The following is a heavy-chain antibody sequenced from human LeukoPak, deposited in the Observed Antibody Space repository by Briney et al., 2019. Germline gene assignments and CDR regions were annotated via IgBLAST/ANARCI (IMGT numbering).Heavy chain of an antibody. CDR2: ISGSGGST. CDR3: AKQIWDIVVVPAAMEH. Sequence: PGGSLRLSCAASGFTFSSYAMSWVRQAPGKGLEWVSAISGSGGSTYYAESVKGRFTISRDNSKNTLYLQMNSLRAEDTAVYYCAKQIWDIVVVPAAMEHWGQGTLVTVSS. J-gene: IGHJ1*01. D-gene: IGHD2-2*01. V-gene: IGHV3-23*01. CDR1: GFTFSSYA.